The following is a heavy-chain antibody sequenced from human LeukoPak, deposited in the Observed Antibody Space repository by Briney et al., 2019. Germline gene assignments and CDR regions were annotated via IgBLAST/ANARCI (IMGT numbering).Heavy chain of an antibody. Sequence: SETLSLTCAVYGRSFSGYYCSWIRHPPGKGLEWIGEINHSGSTNYNPSLKSRVTISVDTSKNQFSLKLSSVTDADTAVFYCARGRYYYDSSGYYYWGQGTLVTVSS. J-gene: IGHJ4*02. D-gene: IGHD3-22*01. CDR3: ARGRYYYDSSGYYY. CDR2: INHSGST. V-gene: IGHV4-34*01. CDR1: GRSFSGYY.